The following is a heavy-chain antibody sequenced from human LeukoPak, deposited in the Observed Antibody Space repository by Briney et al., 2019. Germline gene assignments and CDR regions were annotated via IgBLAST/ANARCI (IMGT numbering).Heavy chain of an antibody. Sequence: SQTLSLTCTVSGGSISSGGYYWSWIRQPPGKGLEWIGYIYHSGSTYYNPSLKSRVTISVDRSKNQFSLKLSSVTAADTAVYYCAREVYSSGNAFDIWGQGTMVTVSS. CDR2: IYHSGST. D-gene: IGHD6-25*01. J-gene: IGHJ3*02. CDR1: GGSISSGGYY. CDR3: AREVYSSGNAFDI. V-gene: IGHV4-30-2*01.